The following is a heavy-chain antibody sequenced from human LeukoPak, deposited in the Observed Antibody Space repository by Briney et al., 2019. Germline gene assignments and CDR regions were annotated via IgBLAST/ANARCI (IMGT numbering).Heavy chain of an antibody. CDR3: AKEVGTFTLDY. D-gene: IGHD1-26*01. J-gene: IGHJ4*02. Sequence: GRSLRLSCAASGFTFSSYGMHWVRQAPGKGLEWVTVISYDGSDKYYADSVKGRFTISRDNSRNTLYLQMNSLRVEDTAVYYCAKEVGTFTLDYWGQGTLVTVSS. V-gene: IGHV3-30*18. CDR2: ISYDGSDK. CDR1: GFTFSSYG.